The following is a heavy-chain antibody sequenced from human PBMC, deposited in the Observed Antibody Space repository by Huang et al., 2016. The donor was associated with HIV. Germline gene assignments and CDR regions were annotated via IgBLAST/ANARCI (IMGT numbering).Heavy chain of an antibody. J-gene: IGHJ4*02. D-gene: IGHD6-19*01. V-gene: IGHV3-23*01. CDR2: LSGCGGST. Sequence: EVQLLESGGGLVQPGGSLRLSCAASGFTFRSYAMSWVRPAPGKGLEWVSGLSGCGGSTDNADSVKGRFTISRDNSKNTLYLQMNSLRAEDTAVYFCAKSSAWYPPYYFDYWGQGTLVTVSS. CDR3: AKSSAWYPPYYFDY. CDR1: GFTFRSYA.